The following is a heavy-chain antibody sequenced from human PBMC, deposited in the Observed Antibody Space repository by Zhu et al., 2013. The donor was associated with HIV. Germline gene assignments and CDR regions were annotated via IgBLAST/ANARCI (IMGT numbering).Heavy chain of an antibody. V-gene: IGHV4-30-4*01. Sequence: QVQLQESGPGLVKPSQTLSLTCTVSGGSISSGDYYWSWIRQPPGKGLEWIGYIYYSGSTYYNPSLKSRVTISVDTSKNQFSLKLSSVTAADTAVYYCVRGVGLRLFQYSFDSWGQGTLVSVSS. D-gene: IGHD2-21*01. CDR2: IYYSGST. J-gene: IGHJ4*02. CDR1: GGSISSGDYY. CDR3: VRGVGLRLFQYSFDS.